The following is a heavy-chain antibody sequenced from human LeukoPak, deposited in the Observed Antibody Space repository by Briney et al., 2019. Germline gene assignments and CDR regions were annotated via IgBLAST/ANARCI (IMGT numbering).Heavy chain of an antibody. Sequence: SETLSLTCAVSGASISDTTWWTWVRQPPGKGLEWIGEIYRSGSTNYSPSLRSRLTISVDTSKNQFSLKLSSVTAADTAVYYCARGLFDIVVVPAAPYFDYWGQGTLVTVSS. CDR1: GASISDTTW. CDR2: IYRSGST. V-gene: IGHV4-4*02. D-gene: IGHD2-2*01. CDR3: ARGLFDIVVVPAAPYFDY. J-gene: IGHJ4*02.